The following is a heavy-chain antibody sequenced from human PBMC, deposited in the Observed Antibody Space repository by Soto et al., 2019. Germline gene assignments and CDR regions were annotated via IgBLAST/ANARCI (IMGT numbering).Heavy chain of an antibody. J-gene: IGHJ3*01. Sequence: EVQLLESGGGLVQPGASLRLSCAASGFTFSYYWMHWVRQAPGMGLVWVSRIHSDGSSTTYADSVKGRFTISRDNARNTLYLQMNSLRAEDTARYYCARGDRGAFDLWGQGTVVTVSS. CDR1: GFTFSYYW. V-gene: IGHV3-74*01. CDR2: IHSDGSST. D-gene: IGHD1-26*01. CDR3: ARGDRGAFDL.